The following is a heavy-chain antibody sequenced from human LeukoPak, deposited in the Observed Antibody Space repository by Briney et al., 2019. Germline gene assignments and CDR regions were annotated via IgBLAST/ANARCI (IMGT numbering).Heavy chain of an antibody. CDR1: GYTLTELS. J-gene: IGHJ4*02. Sequence: ASVKVSCKVSGYTLTELSMHWVRQAPGKGLEWMGGFDPEDGETIYAQKFQGRVTMTEDTSTDTAYMELSSLRSEDTAVYYCATDGHVNYYGSGKYGYWGQGTLVTVSS. CDR3: ATDGHVNYYGSGKYGY. D-gene: IGHD3-10*01. CDR2: FDPEDGET. V-gene: IGHV1-24*01.